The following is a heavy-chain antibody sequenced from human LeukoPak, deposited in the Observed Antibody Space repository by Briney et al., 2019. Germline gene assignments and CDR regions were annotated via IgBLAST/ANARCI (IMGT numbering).Heavy chain of an antibody. V-gene: IGHV2-5*02. D-gene: IGHD3-22*01. J-gene: IGHJ4*02. CDR1: GFSFSTSGVG. Sequence: ESVPTLLKSTQTLRLTCTFSGFSFSTSGVGVGWIRQPPGKALEWLKLIYWDDDKRYSPSLKSRLTITKDTPKNQVVITMNNKDPVDTATYYCAHISEYYYDSSGYYRDYWGQGTLVTVSS. CDR2: IYWDDDK. CDR3: AHISEYYYDSSGYYRDY.